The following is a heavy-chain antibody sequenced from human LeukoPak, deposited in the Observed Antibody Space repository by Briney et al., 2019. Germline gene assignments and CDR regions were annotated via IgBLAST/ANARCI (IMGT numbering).Heavy chain of an antibody. V-gene: IGHV6-1*01. CDR3: VRDTQRAFDS. D-gene: IGHD6-25*01. CDR2: TYYRSKWSS. CDR1: GHSVSSSSVA. Sequence: SQTLSLTCAISGHSVSSSSVAWDWIRQSPSRGLEWLGRTYYRSKWSSDYAVSVKSRITINSDTSKNQFSLQLNSVTPDDTAVYYCVRDTQRAFDSWGQGTLVTVSS. J-gene: IGHJ4*02.